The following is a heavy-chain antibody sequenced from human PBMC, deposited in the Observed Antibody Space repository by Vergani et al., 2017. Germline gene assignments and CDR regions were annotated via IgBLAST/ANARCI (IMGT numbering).Heavy chain of an antibody. CDR2: ISSSGSTI. D-gene: IGHD6-6*01. CDR1: GFTFSDYY. Sequence: VQLMESGGGWAQPGGSLRLSCAASGFTFSDYYMSWIRQAPGKGLEWVSYISSSGSTIYYADSVKGRFTISRDNAKNSLYLQMNGLRAGDTAVYYCARRDSSSPALDYWGQGTLVTVSS. CDR3: ARRDSSSPALDY. V-gene: IGHV3-11*04. J-gene: IGHJ4*02.